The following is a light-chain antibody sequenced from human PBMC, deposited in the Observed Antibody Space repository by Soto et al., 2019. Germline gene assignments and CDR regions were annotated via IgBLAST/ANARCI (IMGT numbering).Light chain of an antibody. J-gene: IGKJ1*01. V-gene: IGKV3-15*01. CDR2: GAS. CDR1: QSVNIK. Sequence: EIVMTQSPATLSVSPGERATLSCRASQSVNIKLAWYQQKFGQAPRLLIYGASTRATGVPARFSGSGSGTEFTLPISSLQSEDSPVYYCQQYKDPKTFGQGAKVEIK. CDR3: QQYKDPKT.